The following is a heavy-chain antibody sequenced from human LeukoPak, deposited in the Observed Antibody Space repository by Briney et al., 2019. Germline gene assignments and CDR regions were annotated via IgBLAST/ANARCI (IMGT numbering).Heavy chain of an antibody. V-gene: IGHV3-23*01. CDR3: AKDRSVSYNWFDP. D-gene: IGHD6-6*01. CDR1: GFTFSSYA. Sequence: GGSLRLSRAASGFTFSSYAMSWVRQAPGKGLEWVSAISGSGGSTYYADSVKGRFTISRDNSKSTLYLQMNSLRAEDTAVYYCAKDRSVSYNWFDPWGQGTLVTVSS. CDR2: ISGSGGST. J-gene: IGHJ5*02.